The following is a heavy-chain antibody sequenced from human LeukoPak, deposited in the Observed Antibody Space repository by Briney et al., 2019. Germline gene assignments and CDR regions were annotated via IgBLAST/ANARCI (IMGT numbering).Heavy chain of an antibody. CDR3: ARDTYYYDSSGRFGRIELDYFDY. CDR1: GYTFTGYY. V-gene: IGHV1-2*02. D-gene: IGHD3-22*01. J-gene: IGHJ4*02. Sequence: GASVKVSCKASGYTFTGYYMHWVRQAPGQGLEWMGWINPNSGGTNYAQKFQGRVTMTRDTSISTAYMELSRLRSDDTAVYYCARDTYYYDSSGRFGRIELDYFDYWGQGTLVTVSS. CDR2: INPNSGGT.